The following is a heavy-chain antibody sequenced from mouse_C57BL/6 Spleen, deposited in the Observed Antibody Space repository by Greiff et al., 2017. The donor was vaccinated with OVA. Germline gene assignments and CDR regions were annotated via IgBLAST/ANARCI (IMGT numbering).Heavy chain of an antibody. CDR3: ARGLRWSYFDY. D-gene: IGHD1-1*02. V-gene: IGHV1-82*01. Sequence: VQLQQSGPELVKPGASVKISCKASGYAFSSSWMNWVKQRPGKGLEWIGRIYPGDGDTNYNGKFKGKATLTADKSSSTAYMQLSSLTSEDSAVYFCARGLRWSYFDYWGQGTTLTVSS. J-gene: IGHJ2*01. CDR1: GYAFSSSW. CDR2: IYPGDGDT.